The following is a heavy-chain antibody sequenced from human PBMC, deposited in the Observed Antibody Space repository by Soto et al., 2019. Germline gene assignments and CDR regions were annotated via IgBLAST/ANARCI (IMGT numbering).Heavy chain of an antibody. CDR2: NSAYNGNT. CDR1: GYTFTSYG. V-gene: IGHV1-18*01. J-gene: IGHJ6*02. Sequence: QVQLVQSGAEVKKPGASVKVSCKASGYTFTSYGISWVRQAPGQGLEWMGWNSAYNGNTNYAQKLQGRVTMTTDTSTSTAYMELRSLRSDDTAVYYCAREGLYCSGGSCYLYYYYYGMDVWGQGTTVTVSS. CDR3: AREGLYCSGGSCYLYYYYYGMDV. D-gene: IGHD2-15*01.